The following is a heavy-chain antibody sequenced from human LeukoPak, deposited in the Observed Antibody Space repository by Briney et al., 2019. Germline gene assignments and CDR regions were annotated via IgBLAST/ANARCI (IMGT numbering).Heavy chain of an antibody. CDR1: GFTFSSYG. Sequence: GGSLRLSCAASGFTFSSYGMHWVRQAPGKGLEWVAVIWYDGSNKYYADSVKGRFTISRDNSKNTLYLQMNSLRAEDTAVYYCASGRLNYFYAMDIWGQGTTVTVSS. J-gene: IGHJ6*02. V-gene: IGHV3-33*01. CDR2: IWYDGSNK. CDR3: ASGRLNYFYAMDI.